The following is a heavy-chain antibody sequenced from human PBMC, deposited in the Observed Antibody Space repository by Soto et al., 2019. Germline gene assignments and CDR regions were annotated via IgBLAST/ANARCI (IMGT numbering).Heavy chain of an antibody. CDR1: GFTFSTYW. D-gene: IGHD1-26*01. J-gene: IGHJ4*02. CDR3: VRDDGARSADY. V-gene: IGHV3-7*04. CDR2: INQDGSEK. Sequence: EVQLVESGGDLVQPGGSLRLSCRASGFTFSTYWMTWIRHTPGKGLEWVAQINQDGSEKYYVDSVEGRFTISRDNAKNSLYLQMNSLRGADTAVYYCVRDDGARSADYWGQGALVTVSS.